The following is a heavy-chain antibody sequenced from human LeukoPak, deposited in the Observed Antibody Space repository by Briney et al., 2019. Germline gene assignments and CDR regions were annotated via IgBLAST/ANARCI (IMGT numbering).Heavy chain of an antibody. J-gene: IGHJ6*02. CDR1: GYTFTSYY. CDR3: ARVRFGQLYDYYRMDV. D-gene: IGHD6-6*01. CDR2: MNPNSSNT. V-gene: IGHV1-8*01. Sequence: ASVKVSCKASGYTFTSYYINWVRQATGQGLEWMGWMNPNSSNTGYAQKFQGRVTMTRNTSISTAYMELIGLLSEDRGVDYCARVRFGQLYDYYRMDVWGHRNPVTASS.